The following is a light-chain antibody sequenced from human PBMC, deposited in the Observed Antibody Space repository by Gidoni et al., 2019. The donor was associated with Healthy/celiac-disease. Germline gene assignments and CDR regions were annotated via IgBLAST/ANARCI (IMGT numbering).Light chain of an antibody. CDR1: QSVSSN. J-gene: IGKJ3*01. CDR2: GAS. V-gene: IGKV3-15*01. Sequence: EIVMTQSPATLSVSPGERATRSCRASQSVSSNLAWYQQKPGQAPRLPIYGASTRATGIPARFSGSGSGTEFTLTISSLQSEDFAVYYCQQYNNWPPLFGPGTKVDIK. CDR3: QQYNNWPPL.